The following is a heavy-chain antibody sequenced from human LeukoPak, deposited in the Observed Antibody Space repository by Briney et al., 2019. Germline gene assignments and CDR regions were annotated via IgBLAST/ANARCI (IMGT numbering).Heavy chain of an antibody. CDR1: GFTFSSYG. J-gene: IGHJ4*02. Sequence: GGSLRLSCAASGFTFSSYGMSWVRQAPGKGLEWVSAISGSGGSTYYADSVKGRFTISRDNSKNSLYLQMNSLRTEDTALYYCAKDEYDSSGSSLDYWGQGTLVTVSS. D-gene: IGHD3-22*01. CDR3: AKDEYDSSGSSLDY. CDR2: ISGSGGST. V-gene: IGHV3-23*01.